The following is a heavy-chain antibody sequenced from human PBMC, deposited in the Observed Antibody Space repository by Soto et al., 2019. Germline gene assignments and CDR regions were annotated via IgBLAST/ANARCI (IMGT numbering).Heavy chain of an antibody. CDR3: ARSVEGHFDY. D-gene: IGHD6-19*01. CDR2: ITSDTKTI. V-gene: IGHV3-48*02. CDR1: GFTFSVYS. Sequence: EVQLVESGGDLVQRGGSLRLSCVASGFTFSVYSMNWVRQAPGKGLEWFSDITSDTKTIKYADSVKGRFTISRDNAKNSVYLQMNRLRDEDTAVYYCARSVEGHFDYWGQGTVVTVSS. J-gene: IGHJ4*02.